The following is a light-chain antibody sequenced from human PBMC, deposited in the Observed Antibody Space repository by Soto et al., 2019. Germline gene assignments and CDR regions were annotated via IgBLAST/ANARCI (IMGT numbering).Light chain of an antibody. Sequence: DIQVTQSPSSLSASVGDRVTITCRASQNFDRDLNWYQQKPGKAPKLLIFAASSLQRGVPARFSGSGSGTDFTLTISSLQPDDFGTYYCQQSYSRVFTFGPGTKVDF. CDR3: QQSYSRVFT. J-gene: IGKJ3*01. CDR2: AAS. V-gene: IGKV1-39*01. CDR1: QNFDRD.